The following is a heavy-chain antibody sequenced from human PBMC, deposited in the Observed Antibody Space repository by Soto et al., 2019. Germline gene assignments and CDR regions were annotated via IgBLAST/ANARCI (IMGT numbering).Heavy chain of an antibody. J-gene: IGHJ6*02. D-gene: IGHD6-19*01. Sequence: EVQLVESGGGLVQPGGSLRLSCSASGFSFSDYWMTWVRQGPGKGLEWVANIHGDGSEKYSVDSMKVLFTISRDNAKNALFLQMSSLRVDDTAVYYCARGPPAGIYYGMGVWGQGTTVIVSS. V-gene: IGHV3-7*03. CDR3: ARGPPAGIYYGMGV. CDR2: IHGDGSEK. CDR1: GFSFSDYW.